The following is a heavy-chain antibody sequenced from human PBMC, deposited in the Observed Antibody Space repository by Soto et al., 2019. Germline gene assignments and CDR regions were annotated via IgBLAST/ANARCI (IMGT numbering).Heavy chain of an antibody. Sequence: DTLYITSTVSREFINRTSYSWSGFCLPPGKGLEWIGIIYYTGTTYYNPSLKSRVTISADTSMNEFSLRLSSVTAADTAVYYCARLNGYCVSTGCHGYYGMDVWGQGTTVT. J-gene: IGHJ6*02. CDR1: REFINRTSYS. CDR3: ARLNGYCVSTGCHGYYGMDV. CDR2: IYYTGTT. V-gene: IGHV4-39*01. D-gene: IGHD2-2*03.